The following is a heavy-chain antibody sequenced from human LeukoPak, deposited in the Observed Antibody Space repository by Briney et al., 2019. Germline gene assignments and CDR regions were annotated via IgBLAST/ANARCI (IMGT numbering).Heavy chain of an antibody. CDR3: ARGDGIGYCSSTSCGGGFDY. Sequence: GASVKVSCKASGYTFTGYYMHWVRQAPGQGLEWMGWINPNSGGTNFAQKFQGRVTMTRDTSISTAYMELSRLRSDDTAVYYCARGDGIGYCSSTSCGGGFDYWGQGTLVTVSS. J-gene: IGHJ4*02. CDR1: GYTFTGYY. CDR2: INPNSGGT. V-gene: IGHV1-2*02. D-gene: IGHD2-2*01.